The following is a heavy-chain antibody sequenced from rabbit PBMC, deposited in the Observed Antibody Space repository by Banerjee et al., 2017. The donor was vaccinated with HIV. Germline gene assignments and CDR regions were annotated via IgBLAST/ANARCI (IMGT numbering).Heavy chain of an antibody. D-gene: IGHD7-1*01. J-gene: IGHJ4*01. CDR3: ARDLAAVTGWNFNL. V-gene: IGHV1S45*01. CDR2: IDTSSGST. CDR1: GFSFSSRYV. Sequence: QEQLEESGGDLVKPEGSLTLTCAASGFSFSSRYVMSWVRQAPGKGLEWIGCIDTSSGSTWYASWAKGRFTISKTSSTTVTLQMTSLTAADTASYFCARDLAAVTGWNFNLWGPGTLVTVS.